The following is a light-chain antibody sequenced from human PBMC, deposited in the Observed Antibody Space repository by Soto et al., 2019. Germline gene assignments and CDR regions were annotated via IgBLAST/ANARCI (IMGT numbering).Light chain of an antibody. V-gene: IGLV1-40*01. CDR2: DNS. CDR1: SSNIGAGYD. CDR3: QSYDSSLKVV. Sequence: QSVLTQPTSVSGAPGQRVTISCTGSSSNIGAGYDVHWYQQLPGTAPKLLIYDNSNRPSGVPDRFSGSKSGTSASLAITGLQAEDEADYYCQSYDSSLKVVFGGGTKLTVL. J-gene: IGLJ2*01.